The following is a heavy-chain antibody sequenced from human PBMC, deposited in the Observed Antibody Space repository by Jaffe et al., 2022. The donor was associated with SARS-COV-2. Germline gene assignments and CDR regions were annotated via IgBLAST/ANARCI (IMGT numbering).Heavy chain of an antibody. J-gene: IGHJ4*02. CDR1: GFTFSSYA. Sequence: EVQLLESGGGLVQPGGSLRLSCAASGFTFSSYAMSWVRQAPGKGLEWVSAISGSGGSTYYADSVKGRFTISRDNSKNTLYLQMNSLRAEDTAVYYCAKDPWLHPTVLGYFDYWGQGTLVTVSS. D-gene: IGHD5-12*01. CDR3: AKDPWLHPTVLGYFDY. V-gene: IGHV3-23*01. CDR2: ISGSGGST.